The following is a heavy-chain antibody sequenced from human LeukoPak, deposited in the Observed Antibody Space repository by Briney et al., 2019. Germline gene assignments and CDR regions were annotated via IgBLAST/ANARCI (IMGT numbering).Heavy chain of an antibody. V-gene: IGHV3-23*01. D-gene: IGHD4-17*01. J-gene: IGHJ4*02. CDR2: ISDSGDQT. Sequence: GGSLRLSCVASGFTFSKYDMSWVRQAPGKGLEWVSGISDSGDQTYYADSVRARFTISRDNSKNTLYLQVNILRAEDTAVYYCAKEITLTTAYFDYWGQGHLVTVSS. CDR3: AKEITLTTAYFDY. CDR1: GFTFSKYD.